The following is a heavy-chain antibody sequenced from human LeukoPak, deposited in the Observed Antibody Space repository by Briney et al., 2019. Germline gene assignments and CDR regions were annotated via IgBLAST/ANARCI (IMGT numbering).Heavy chain of an antibody. V-gene: IGHV1-2*02. Sequence: ASVTVSFKASGYTFTGYYIHWVRQAPGQGVEWMGWINPNTGGTKFAQNFQGRVTMTRDTSISTAYMELGRLSSDDTAVYYCARVGNYYDTSGYYGDRVYWGQGTLVTVSS. CDR2: INPNTGGT. D-gene: IGHD3-22*01. CDR1: GYTFTGYY. J-gene: IGHJ4*02. CDR3: ARVGNYYDTSGYYGDRVY.